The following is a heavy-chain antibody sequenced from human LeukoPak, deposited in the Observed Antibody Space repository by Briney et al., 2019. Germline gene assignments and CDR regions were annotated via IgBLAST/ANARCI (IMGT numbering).Heavy chain of an antibody. CDR1: GYTFDNFC. CDR3: ARDEGSTYNQLDY. Sequence: ASVKVSCKASGYTFDNFCIHWVRQAPGQGPEWMGWINGNDGSTKYAQKFQGRVTMTRVTAISTVYMDLSGLRPDDTAIYYCARDEGSTYNQLDYWGQGTLVTVSS. CDR2: INGNDGST. J-gene: IGHJ4*02. D-gene: IGHD1-14*01. V-gene: IGHV1-2*02.